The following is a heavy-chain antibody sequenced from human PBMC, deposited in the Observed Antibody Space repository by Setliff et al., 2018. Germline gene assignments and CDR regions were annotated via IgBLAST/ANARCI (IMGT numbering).Heavy chain of an antibody. CDR2: IYSSGST. V-gene: IGHV4-30-4*08. Sequence: SETLSLTCTVSGGSINSGDYYWSWIRQPPGKGLEWIGYIYSSGSTYYNPSLKSRVSISVDTSKDQFSLKLSSVTAADTAVYYCARESRYYYDNLGTLDYWGQGTLVTVSS. CDR1: GGSINSGDYY. CDR3: ARESRYYYDNLGTLDY. J-gene: IGHJ4*02. D-gene: IGHD3-22*01.